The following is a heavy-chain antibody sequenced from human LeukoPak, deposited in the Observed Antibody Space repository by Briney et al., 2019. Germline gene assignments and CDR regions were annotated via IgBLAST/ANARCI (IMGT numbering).Heavy chain of an antibody. J-gene: IGHJ4*02. V-gene: IGHV4-61*02. CDR3: AREMVRSKHYYDSSGYSD. CDR1: GGSISSGSYY. D-gene: IGHD3-22*01. CDR2: IYTSGST. Sequence: PSETLSLTCTVSGGSISSGSYYWSWIRQPAGKGLEWIGRIYTSGSTNYNPSLKSRVTISVDTSKNQFSLKLSSVTAADTVVYYCAREMVRSKHYYDSSGYSDWGQGTLVTVSS.